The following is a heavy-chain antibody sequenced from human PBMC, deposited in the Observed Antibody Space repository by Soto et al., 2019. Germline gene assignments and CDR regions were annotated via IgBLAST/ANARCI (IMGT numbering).Heavy chain of an antibody. CDR3: ARDGTYDSSGSYFDY. CDR1: GGTFSSYA. J-gene: IGHJ4*02. Sequence: QVQLVQSGAEVKKPGSSVKVSCKASGGTFSSYAISWVRQAPGQGLEWMGGIIPIFGTANYAQKFQGRVTMXXDXSXSTAYMELSSLRSEDTAVYYCARDGTYDSSGSYFDYWGQGTLVTVSS. D-gene: IGHD3-22*01. CDR2: IIPIFGTA. V-gene: IGHV1-69*12.